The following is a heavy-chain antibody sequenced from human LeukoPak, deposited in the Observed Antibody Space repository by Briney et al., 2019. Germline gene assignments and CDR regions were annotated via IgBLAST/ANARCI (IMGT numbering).Heavy chain of an antibody. CDR2: ITPNSGDT. D-gene: IGHD3-3*01. V-gene: IGHV1-2*02. J-gene: IGHJ3*02. Sequence: ASVKVSCKASGYTFTAYFIHWLRQAPGQGLEWMGWITPNSGDTNFAQKFQGRVIMTRDTSTTTGYMELNSLTSYDTALYYCARGSLTGVDGVVPRAFVIWGQGTMVTVSS. CDR1: GYTFTAYF. CDR3: ARGSLTGVDGVVPRAFVI.